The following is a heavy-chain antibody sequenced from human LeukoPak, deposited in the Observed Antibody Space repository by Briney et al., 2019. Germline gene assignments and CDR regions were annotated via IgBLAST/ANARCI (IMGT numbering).Heavy chain of an antibody. J-gene: IGHJ4*02. CDR1: GFTFSSYA. Sequence: GGSLRLSCAASGFTFSSYALHWVRQAPGKGLEWVAVISYDGSNKYYADSVKGRFTISRDNSKNTLYLQMSSLRAEDTAVYYCAKEGINWGSYYFDYWGQGTLVTVSS. CDR2: ISYDGSNK. V-gene: IGHV3-30-3*01. CDR3: AKEGINWGSYYFDY. D-gene: IGHD7-27*01.